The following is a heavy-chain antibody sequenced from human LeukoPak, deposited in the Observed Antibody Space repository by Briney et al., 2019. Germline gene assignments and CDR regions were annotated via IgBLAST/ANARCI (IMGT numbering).Heavy chain of an antibody. D-gene: IGHD6-19*01. J-gene: IGHJ3*02. Sequence: GGSLRLSCAASGFTFSDYYMSWVRQAPGKGLEWVSTISGYGGNTYYADSVKGRFTISRDTPKNTLYLQMNSLRAEDTAVYYCAKGTSSGWYESAFDIRGQGTMVTVSS. CDR1: GFTFSDYY. V-gene: IGHV3-23*01. CDR3: AKGTSSGWYESAFDI. CDR2: ISGYGGNT.